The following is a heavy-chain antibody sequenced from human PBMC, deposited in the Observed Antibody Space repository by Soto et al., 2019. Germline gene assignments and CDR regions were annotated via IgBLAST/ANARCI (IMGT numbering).Heavy chain of an antibody. CDR1: GFTFSTGS. Sequence: SEGSLRLPCAASGFTFSTGSMSCVRQAPGQGLEWVGRIKSKADGGTTDYAAPVKGRLTISRDDSKNTLYLQMNSLRTEDTAVYYCTTDLGGGSSIWGQVTLVTVSS. D-gene: IGHD2-15*01. CDR2: IKSKADGGTT. J-gene: IGHJ4*02. CDR3: TTDLGGGSSI. V-gene: IGHV3-15*01.